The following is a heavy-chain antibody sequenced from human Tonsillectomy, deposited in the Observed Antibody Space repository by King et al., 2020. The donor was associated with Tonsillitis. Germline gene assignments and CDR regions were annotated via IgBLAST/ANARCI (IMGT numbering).Heavy chain of an antibody. V-gene: IGHV4-34*01. Sequence: VQLQQWGAGLLKPSETLSLTCAVYGGSFSGYYWGWIRQPPGKGLEWIGEISHSGSTNYNPSLKSRVTISLDTSKNQFSLKLTSVTAADTAVYYCARGKSDFWSAYPDYFDYWARGTPVTVSS. CDR3: ARGKSDFWSAYPDYFDY. D-gene: IGHD3-3*01. CDR1: GGSFSGYY. CDR2: ISHSGST. J-gene: IGHJ4*02.